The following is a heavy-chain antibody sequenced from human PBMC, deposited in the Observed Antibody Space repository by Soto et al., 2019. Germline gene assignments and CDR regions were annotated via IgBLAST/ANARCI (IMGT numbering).Heavy chain of an antibody. CDR1: GGSISSSSYY. CDR2: IYYSGST. J-gene: IGHJ4*02. CDR3: GRTDSNGAWAAWY. D-gene: IGHD3-22*01. Sequence: SETLSLTCTVSGGSISSSSYYWGWIRQPPGKGLEWIGSIYYSGSTYYNPSLKSRVTISVDTSKNQFSLKLNSVTAADTAVYYCGRTDSNGAWAAWYWGQGILVTVS. V-gene: IGHV4-39*07.